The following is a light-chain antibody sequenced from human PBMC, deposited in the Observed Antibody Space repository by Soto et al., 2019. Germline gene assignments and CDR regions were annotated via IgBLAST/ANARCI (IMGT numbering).Light chain of an antibody. CDR3: QQYFDVPFT. J-gene: IGKJ4*01. CDR1: LSVLYKSNNKNH. CDR2: WAS. V-gene: IGKV4-1*01. Sequence: IVMTQSPDSLAVSLGERATMKCKCSLSVLYKSNNKNHLAWYQQKPGQPPQLIIYWASTRESGVPERFSGSGSGTDFTLTISSLEAEDVAFYWCQQYFDVPFTFGGGTKVDIK.